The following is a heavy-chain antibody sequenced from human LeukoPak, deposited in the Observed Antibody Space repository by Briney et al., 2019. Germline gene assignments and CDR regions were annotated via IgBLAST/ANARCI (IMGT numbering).Heavy chain of an antibody. V-gene: IGHV4-39*01. CDR2: IYFGGMP. CDR1: GGSLSGAVSY. Sequence: PESLSVTPTLTGGSLSGAVSYGSWIRQPPGNCMECLASIYFGGMPFYNPSFRSRLPFSADMSRNHFSLRLTSVTPAVTPLFSCARHFDHPTAYFDSWVQGSLVSVSS. J-gene: IGHJ4*02. D-gene: IGHD1-14*01. CDR3: ARHFDHPTAYFDS.